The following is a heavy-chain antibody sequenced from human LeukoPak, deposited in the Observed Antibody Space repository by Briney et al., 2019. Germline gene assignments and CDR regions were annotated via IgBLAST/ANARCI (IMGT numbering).Heavy chain of an antibody. V-gene: IGHV4-39*01. J-gene: IGHJ4*02. D-gene: IGHD3-10*01. CDR2: ITYSGAT. CDR3: ARRGRPRGQIGEYFDY. Sequence: PSETLSLTCTVSGGSVTYTNYYWGWIRQPPGKGLEWIGSITYSGATYYNPSLKSRVIISVDTSKNQFSLKLSSVTASDTAVYYCARRGRPRGQIGEYFDYWGQGSLVTVSS. CDR1: GGSVTYTNYY.